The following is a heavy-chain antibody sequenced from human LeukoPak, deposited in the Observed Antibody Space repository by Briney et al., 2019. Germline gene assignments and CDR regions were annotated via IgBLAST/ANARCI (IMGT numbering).Heavy chain of an antibody. V-gene: IGHV1-18*04. Sequence: ASVKVSCKASGYTFTSRGFSWVRQAPGQGLEWIGWINADNGNTNYAQKLQGRVTMATDTSTSTAYMELRSLRSDDTAVYYCARDEISGGWYNHWGQGTLVTVSS. D-gene: IGHD6-19*01. CDR2: INADNGNT. CDR3: ARDEISGGWYNH. J-gene: IGHJ4*02. CDR1: GYTFTSRG.